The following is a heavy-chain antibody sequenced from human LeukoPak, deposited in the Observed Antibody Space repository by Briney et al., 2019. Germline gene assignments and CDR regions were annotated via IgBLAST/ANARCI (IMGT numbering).Heavy chain of an antibody. CDR3: AKDLSLWYDTRGYYHDFDN. CDR2: VKKDESEK. J-gene: IGHJ4*02. Sequence: PGGSLRLSCAASGFTFSNNWMTWVRQAPGKGLEWVASVKKDESEKYYVDSVKGRFTISRDNAKNSLYLQMNSLRVEDTAVYYCAKDLSLWYDTRGYYHDFDNWGQGTLVTVSS. D-gene: IGHD3-22*01. V-gene: IGHV3-7*01. CDR1: GFTFSNNW.